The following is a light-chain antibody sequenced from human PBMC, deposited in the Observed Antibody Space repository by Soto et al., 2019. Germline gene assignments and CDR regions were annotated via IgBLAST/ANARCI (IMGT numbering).Light chain of an antibody. CDR2: DDS. CDR1: NIGGKS. CDR3: QVWDDNSDHHV. Sequence: ELTQTSSVSVAPGQTARISCGGNNIGGKSVHWYQQKPGQAPVVVVYDDSDRPSGIPERFSGSNSGNTATLTISRVEAGDEADYHCQVWDDNSDHHVFGTGTKVTVL. J-gene: IGLJ1*01. V-gene: IGLV3-21*02.